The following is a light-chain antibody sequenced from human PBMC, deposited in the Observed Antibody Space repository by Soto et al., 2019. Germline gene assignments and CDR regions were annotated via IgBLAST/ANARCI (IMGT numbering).Light chain of an antibody. J-gene: IGKJ1*01. CDR3: QQYGSSPST. CDR1: QSVGSSY. V-gene: IGKV3-20*01. Sequence: EIVLTQSPGTLSLSPGESATLSCRASQSVGSSYLAWYRQKPGQAPRLLIYGASSRATGIPDRFSGGGSGTDFPLTISRLDPEDFAVYYCQQYGSSPSTFGQGPKVQIK. CDR2: GAS.